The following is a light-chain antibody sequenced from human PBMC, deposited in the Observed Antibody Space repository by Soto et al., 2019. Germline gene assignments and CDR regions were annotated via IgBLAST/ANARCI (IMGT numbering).Light chain of an antibody. CDR1: QTISSW. CDR3: QHYHSYSEA. V-gene: IGKV1-5*03. J-gene: IGKJ1*01. Sequence: DLQLRPYPSDLGASGGGRLPITCRASQTISSWLAWYQQKPGKAPKLMSDKASTLKSGVQSRLSGSGAGTEFTRTISSLQPDDLATYYGQHYHSYSEAVGQGTKVEIK. CDR2: KAS.